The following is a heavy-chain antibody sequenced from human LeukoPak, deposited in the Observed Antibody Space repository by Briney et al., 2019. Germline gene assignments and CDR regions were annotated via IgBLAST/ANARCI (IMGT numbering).Heavy chain of an antibody. CDR2: ISYEGSNK. V-gene: IGHV3-30*04. Sequence: GRSLGLSCAASGFTFSSYAMQWVRQARGKGRVWGAVISYEGSNKYYADSLEGRFTISRDNSKNTLYLQMNSLRAEDTAVYYCARDRIVYIAAAVYHGSFDYWGQGTLVTVSS. CDR1: GFTFSSYA. CDR3: ARDRIVYIAAAVYHGSFDY. J-gene: IGHJ4*02. D-gene: IGHD6-13*01.